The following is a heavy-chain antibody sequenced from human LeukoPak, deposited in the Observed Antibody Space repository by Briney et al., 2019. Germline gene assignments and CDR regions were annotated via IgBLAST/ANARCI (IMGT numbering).Heavy chain of an antibody. Sequence: GGSLRLSCAASGFTFRSYVMNWVRQAPGKGLEWVSIIYSGGSTYYADSVKGRFTISRDNSKNTLYLQMNSLRAEDTAVYYYARRQGGSYDYWGQGTLVTVSS. V-gene: IGHV3-53*01. CDR2: IYSGGST. J-gene: IGHJ4*02. CDR1: GFTFRSYV. D-gene: IGHD1-26*01. CDR3: ARRQGGSYDY.